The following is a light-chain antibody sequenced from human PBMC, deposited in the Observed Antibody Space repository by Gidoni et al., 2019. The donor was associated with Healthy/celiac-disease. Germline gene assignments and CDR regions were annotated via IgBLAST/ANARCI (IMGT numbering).Light chain of an antibody. J-gene: IGKJ1*01. CDR3: PQSYSTLP. V-gene: IGKV1-39*01. CDR1: QSISSY. Sequence: DIQMTQSPCSLSASVGDRATITCRASQSISSYLNWYQQKPGKAPKLLIYAASSLQSGVPSRFGGSGSGTGFALTISSLQPGDFATYYCPQSYSTLPFGQGTKVKIK. CDR2: AAS.